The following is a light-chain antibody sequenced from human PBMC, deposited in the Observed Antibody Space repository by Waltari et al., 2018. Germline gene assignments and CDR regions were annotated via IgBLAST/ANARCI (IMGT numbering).Light chain of an antibody. CDR2: GAS. CDR1: QGVSSN. J-gene: IGKJ2*01. Sequence: EIVMTQSPATLSVSPGERATLPCRASQGVSSNLAWYQQKPGQAPRLLIYGASSRATAIPGRFSGSGSGTDFTLTISSLQSEDFAVYYCQQYNSWPPYTFGQGTKLQIK. CDR3: QQYNSWPPYT. V-gene: IGKV3-15*01.